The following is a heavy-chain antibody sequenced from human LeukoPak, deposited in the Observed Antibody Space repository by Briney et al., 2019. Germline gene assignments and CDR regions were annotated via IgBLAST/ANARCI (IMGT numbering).Heavy chain of an antibody. V-gene: IGHV3-48*04. J-gene: IGHJ4*02. D-gene: IGHD1-26*01. Sequence: PGGSLRLSCAASGFTFSSYSMNWVRQAPGKGLEWVSYISSNSITIYYADSVKGRFTISRDNANNSLYLQMNSLRAEDTAVYFCARWSNNFDSWGQGTLVTVSS. CDR3: ARWSNNFDS. CDR1: GFTFSSYS. CDR2: ISSNSITI.